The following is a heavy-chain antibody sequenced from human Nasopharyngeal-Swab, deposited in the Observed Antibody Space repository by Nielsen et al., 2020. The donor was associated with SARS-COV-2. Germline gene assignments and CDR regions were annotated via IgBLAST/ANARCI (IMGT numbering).Heavy chain of an antibody. V-gene: IGHV3-33*01. D-gene: IGHD3-10*01. J-gene: IGHJ4*02. Sequence: GESLKISCAASGFTFSSYGMHWVRQAPGKGLEWVAVIWYDESNKYYADSVKGRFTISRDNSKNTLYLQMNSLRAEDTAVYYCARDWGGDYYGSGSYYPEDYWGQGTLVTVSS. CDR2: IWYDESNK. CDR1: GFTFSSYG. CDR3: ARDWGGDYYGSGSYYPEDY.